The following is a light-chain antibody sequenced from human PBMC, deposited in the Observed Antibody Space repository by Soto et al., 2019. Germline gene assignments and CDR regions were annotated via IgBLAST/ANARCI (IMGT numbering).Light chain of an antibody. CDR3: SSYTSSITLLYV. CDR1: SSDGGGYNY. CDR2: DVS. V-gene: IGLV2-14*01. Sequence: QSALTQPASVSGSPGQSITISCTGTSSDGGGYNYVSWYQQHPGKAPKLMIYDVSNRPSGVSNRFSGSKSGNTASLTISGLQAEDDADYYCSSYTSSITLLYVFGTGTKVTVL. J-gene: IGLJ1*01.